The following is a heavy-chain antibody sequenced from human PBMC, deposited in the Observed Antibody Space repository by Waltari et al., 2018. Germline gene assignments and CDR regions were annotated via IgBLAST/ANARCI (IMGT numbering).Heavy chain of an antibody. CDR2: INHSGST. V-gene: IGHV4-34*01. Sequence: HLHHFFSLLFNPSYTLSLTFSFYFFSFILYYLIWIRQPPGNLLGWIGEINHSGSTNDNPSLKSRVTISVDTSKNQFSLKLSSVTAADTAVYYCARDRGRGDILTGYYRKNWFDPWGQGTLVTVSS. CDR1: FFSFILYY. CDR3: ARDRGRGDILTGYYRKNWFDP. J-gene: IGHJ5*02. D-gene: IGHD3-9*01.